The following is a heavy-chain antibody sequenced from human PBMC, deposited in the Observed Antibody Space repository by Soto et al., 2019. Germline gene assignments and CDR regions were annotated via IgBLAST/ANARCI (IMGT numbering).Heavy chain of an antibody. CDR2: INHSGST. Sequence: SETVSLTCAVYGGSFSGYYWSWIRQPPGKGLEWIGEINHSGSTNYNPSLKSRVTISVDTSKNQFSLKLSSVTAADTAVYYCARGNKQWRVLSKNDAFDIWGQGTMVTVSS. CDR1: GGSFSGYY. V-gene: IGHV4-34*01. D-gene: IGHD6-19*01. CDR3: ARGNKQWRVLSKNDAFDI. J-gene: IGHJ3*02.